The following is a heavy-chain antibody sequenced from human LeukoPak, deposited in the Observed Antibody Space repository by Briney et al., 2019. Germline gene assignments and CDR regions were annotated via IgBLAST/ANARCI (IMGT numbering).Heavy chain of an antibody. CDR3: ARGSTVTTSGDAFDI. V-gene: IGHV3-23*01. CDR1: GFTFSHYA. J-gene: IGHJ3*02. CDR2: IGGGGDGA. D-gene: IGHD4-17*01. Sequence: GGSLRLSCAASGFTFSHYAMRWVRQAPGKGLEWLSEIGGGGDGAYHADSVKGRFTISRDNSKNTLYLQMNSLRAEDTAVYYCARGSTVTTSGDAFDIWGQGTLVTVSS.